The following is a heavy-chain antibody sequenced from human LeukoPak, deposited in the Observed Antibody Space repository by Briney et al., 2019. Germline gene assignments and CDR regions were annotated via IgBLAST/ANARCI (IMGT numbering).Heavy chain of an antibody. J-gene: IGHJ4*02. D-gene: IGHD3-3*01. CDR3: AKVNYDFWGGDYTQALVFDY. CDR1: GFTFSSYA. CDR2: ISGSGGST. Sequence: GGSLRLSCAASGFTFSSYAMSWVRQAPGKGLEWVSAISGSGGSTYYADPVKGRFTISRHNSKNTLYMQMNSPRAQDTAVYYCAKVNYDFWGGDYTQALVFDYWGQGTLVTVSS. V-gene: IGHV3-23*01.